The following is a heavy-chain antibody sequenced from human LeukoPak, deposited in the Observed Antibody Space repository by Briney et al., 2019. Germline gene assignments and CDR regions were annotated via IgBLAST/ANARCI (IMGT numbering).Heavy chain of an antibody. CDR1: GGSFSGYY. V-gene: IGHV4-34*01. J-gene: IGHJ1*01. CDR2: IYYSGNT. Sequence: SETLSLTCAVYGGSFSGYYWSWIRQPPGKGLEWIGSIYYSGNTYYSPSLKSRVTISVGTSKNQFSLKLSSVTAADTAVYYCARQSKGIIVITDFQHWGQGTLVTVSS. D-gene: IGHD3-22*01. CDR3: ARQSKGIIVITDFQH.